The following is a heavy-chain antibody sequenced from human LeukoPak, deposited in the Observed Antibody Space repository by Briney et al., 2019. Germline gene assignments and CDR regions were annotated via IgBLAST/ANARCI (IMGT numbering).Heavy chain of an antibody. J-gene: IGHJ6*03. CDR2: IIPIFGTA. V-gene: IGHV1-69*13. CDR3: ARDRLTTVTGNYYYYMDV. D-gene: IGHD4-17*01. CDR1: GRTFTSYA. Sequence: ASVKVSCKASGRTFTSYAISWVRQAPGQGLEWMGGIIPIFGTANYAQKFQGRVTITADESTSTAYMELSSLRSEDTAVYYCARDRLTTVTGNYYYYMDVWGKGTTVTVSS.